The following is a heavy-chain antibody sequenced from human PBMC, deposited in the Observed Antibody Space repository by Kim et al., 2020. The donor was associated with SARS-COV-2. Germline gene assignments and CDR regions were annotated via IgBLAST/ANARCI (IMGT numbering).Heavy chain of an antibody. CDR3: ARRFGSGTNYRGRN. V-gene: IGHV3-11*01. CDR1: GFTFGDYY. Sequence: GGSLRLSCAASGFTFGDYYMSWIRQAPGKGLEWLSYISGGGTNTYYVDSVKGRFTISRDSAKSSLYLQMNSLRADDTAVYYCARRFGSGTNYRGRNWGRG. CDR2: ISGGGTNT. D-gene: IGHD3-10*01. J-gene: IGHJ1*01.